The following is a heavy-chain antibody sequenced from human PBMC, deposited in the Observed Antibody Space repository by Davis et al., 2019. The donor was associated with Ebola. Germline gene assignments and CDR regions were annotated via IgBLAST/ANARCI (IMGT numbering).Heavy chain of an antibody. D-gene: IGHD3-16*01. J-gene: IGHJ3*01. CDR2: INDIGGNP. CDR3: ARAMRGLGALDL. CDR1: GFTFSSYA. Sequence: ESLKPSCEVSGFTFSSYAMSWVRQAPGKGLQWVSGINDIGGNPQHADSVKGRFTISRDNSKNMLFLQMNSLRVEDTAVYYCARAMRGLGALDLWGQGTMVAVSS. V-gene: IGHV3-23*01.